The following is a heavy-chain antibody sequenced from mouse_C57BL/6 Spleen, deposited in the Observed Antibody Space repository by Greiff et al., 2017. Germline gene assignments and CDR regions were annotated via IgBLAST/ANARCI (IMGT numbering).Heavy chain of an antibody. V-gene: IGHV1-64*01. D-gene: IGHD3-2*02. CDR2: IHPNSGST. J-gene: IGHJ4*01. CDR3: ARSRQLRPLYYAMDY. CDR1: GYTFTSYW. Sequence: QVQLQQPGAELVKPGASVKLSCKASGYTFTSYWMHWVKQRPGQGLEWIGMIHPNSGSTNYNEKFKSKATLTVDKSSSTAYMQLSSLTSEDSAVYYCARSRQLRPLYYAMDYWGQGTSVTVSS.